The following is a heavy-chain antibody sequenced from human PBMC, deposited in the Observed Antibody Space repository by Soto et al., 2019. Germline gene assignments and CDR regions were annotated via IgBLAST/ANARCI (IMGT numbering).Heavy chain of an antibody. Sequence: QVQLVQSGAEVKKPGASVKVSCKASGYTFTSYGISWVRQAPGQGLEWMGWISAYNGNTNYAQKLQGRVTMTTDTSTSTAYMELRSLRSDDTAVYYCARVPLDDLTGYYWGFLYQKRMFDYWGQGTLVTVSS. J-gene: IGHJ4*02. CDR2: ISAYNGNT. CDR1: GYTFTSYG. V-gene: IGHV1-18*01. CDR3: ARVPLDDLTGYYWGFLYQKRMFDY. D-gene: IGHD3-9*01.